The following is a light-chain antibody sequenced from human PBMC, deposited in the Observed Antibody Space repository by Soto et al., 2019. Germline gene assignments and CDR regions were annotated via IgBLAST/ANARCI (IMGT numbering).Light chain of an antibody. V-gene: IGLV2-14*01. Sequence: QSALTQPASVSGSPGQSITISCTGTSSDVGGYIHVSWYQQHPGKAPKLMIYEVSNRPSGVSNRFSGSKSGNTASLSISGRQAEDEAEYYCSSYTSTPVVFGGGTKLTV. CDR2: EVS. CDR3: SSYTSTPVV. J-gene: IGLJ2*01. CDR1: SSDVGGYIH.